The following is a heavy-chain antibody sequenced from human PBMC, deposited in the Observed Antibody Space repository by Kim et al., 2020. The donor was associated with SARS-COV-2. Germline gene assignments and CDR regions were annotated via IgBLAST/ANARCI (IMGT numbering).Heavy chain of an antibody. J-gene: IGHJ4*02. Sequence: YNPALKSRVTIAVDPSKNHFSLTLSSVTAADTAVYYCTSRPYYDRDGNYNYWGQGTLVTVSS. CDR3: TSRPYYDRDGNYNY. D-gene: IGHD3-16*01. V-gene: IGHV4-61*03.